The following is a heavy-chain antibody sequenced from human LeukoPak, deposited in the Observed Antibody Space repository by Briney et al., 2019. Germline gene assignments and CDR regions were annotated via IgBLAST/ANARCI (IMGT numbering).Heavy chain of an antibody. CDR1: GGSISSSSYY. CDR2: IYYSGST. V-gene: IGHV4-39*01. CDR3: ASGRTYYYDSSAPYYFDY. J-gene: IGHJ4*02. D-gene: IGHD3-22*01. Sequence: SETLSLTCTVSGGSISSSSYYWGWIRQPPGKGLEWIGSIYYSGSTYYNPSLKSRVTISVDTSKNQFSLKLSSVTAADTAVYYCASGRTYYYDSSAPYYFDYWGKGTLVTVSS.